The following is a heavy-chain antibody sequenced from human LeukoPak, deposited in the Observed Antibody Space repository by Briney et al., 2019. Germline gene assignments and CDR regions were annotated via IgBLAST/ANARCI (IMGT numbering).Heavy chain of an antibody. Sequence: ALVKVSCKASGGTFSSYAISWVRQAPGQGLEWMGGIIPIFVTANYAQKFQGRVTITTDESTSTAYMELSSLRSEDTAVYYCASPSSTYSSGYLYWGQVTLVTVSS. CDR2: IIPIFVTA. CDR1: GGTFSSYA. J-gene: IGHJ4*02. V-gene: IGHV1-69*05. CDR3: ASPSSTYSSGYLY. D-gene: IGHD3-22*01.